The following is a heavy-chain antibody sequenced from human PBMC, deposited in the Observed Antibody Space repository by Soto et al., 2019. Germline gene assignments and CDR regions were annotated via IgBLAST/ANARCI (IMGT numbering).Heavy chain of an antibody. D-gene: IGHD3-10*01. CDR3: VKNSGGLNT. V-gene: IGHV3-23*01. Sequence: QLLQSGGGLVQPGGSLTLSCAASGFTFGTTDMSWVRQAPGEGLEWVSTIDGSGGITYYADSVKGRFTISRDNSRNTVDLQMNSLRGDDTALYYCVKNSGGLNTGGQGALVTVSS. J-gene: IGHJ4*02. CDR1: GFTFGTTD. CDR2: IDGSGGIT.